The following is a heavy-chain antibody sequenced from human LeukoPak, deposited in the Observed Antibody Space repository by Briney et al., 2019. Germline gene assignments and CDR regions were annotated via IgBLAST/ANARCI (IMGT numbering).Heavy chain of an antibody. D-gene: IGHD3-10*01. V-gene: IGHV4-59*11. CDR3: ARGHFRVSLDV. J-gene: IGHJ6*04. CDR2: IYYSGST. CDR1: GGSIGSHY. Sequence: SETLSLTCTVSGGSIGSHYWSWIRQPPGKGLEWIGYIYYSGSTNYNPSLKSRVTISVDTSKNQFSLKLSSVTAADTAVYYCARGHFRVSLDVWGKGTTVTVSS.